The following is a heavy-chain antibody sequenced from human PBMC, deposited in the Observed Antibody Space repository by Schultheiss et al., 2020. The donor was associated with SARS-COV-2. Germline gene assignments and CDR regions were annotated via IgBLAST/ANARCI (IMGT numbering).Heavy chain of an antibody. CDR2: IDHSGST. D-gene: IGHD3-10*01. CDR1: GGSFSGYY. CDR3: ARGWFGEFNYYYYGMDV. J-gene: IGHJ6*02. Sequence: SETLSLTCAVYGGSFSGYYWTWVRQSPVQGLEWIGEIDHSGSTNFNPSLRSRIIMAVDPSKRQFSLKLSSVTAADTAVYYCARGWFGEFNYYYYGMDVWGQGTTVTVSS. V-gene: IGHV4-34*01.